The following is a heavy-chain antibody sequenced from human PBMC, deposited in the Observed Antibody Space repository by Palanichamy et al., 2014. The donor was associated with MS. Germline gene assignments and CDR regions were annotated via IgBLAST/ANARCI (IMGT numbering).Heavy chain of an antibody. CDR1: GASISRYY. J-gene: IGHJ2*01. V-gene: IGHV4-59*03. CDR2: IFYNQNI. CDR3: ARDSSGWAGSWYLDL. Sequence: QVQLQESGPGVVKPSETLTLTCTVSGASISRYYWSWIRQPSGQGLEWIGYIFYNQNIDYNPSLKSRVSISVDTSKNQVSLNVTSVTAADTGTYFCARDSSGWAGSWYLDLWGRGTLVTVSS. D-gene: IGHD6-19*01.